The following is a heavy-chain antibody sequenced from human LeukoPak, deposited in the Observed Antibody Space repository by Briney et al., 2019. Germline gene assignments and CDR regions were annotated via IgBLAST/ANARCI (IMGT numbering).Heavy chain of an antibody. V-gene: IGHV3-23*01. CDR1: GFFFSNYA. CDR3: AKANWVSNADAVW. CDR2: ISGGGET. Sequence: GGSLRLSCAASGFFFSNYAMSWVRQAPARGPEWVSSISGGGETFYVDTVKGRFTLSRDDSRNTVYLQLNNLRVEDTAIYYCAKANWVSNADAVWGGEGTQVSVSS. D-gene: IGHD1-1*01. J-gene: IGHJ4*02.